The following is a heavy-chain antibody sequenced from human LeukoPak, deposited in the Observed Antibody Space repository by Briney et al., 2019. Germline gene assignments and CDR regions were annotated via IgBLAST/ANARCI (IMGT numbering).Heavy chain of an antibody. D-gene: IGHD6-13*01. V-gene: IGHV3-33*01. CDR2: IWYDGSNK. CDR3: ARDGRRTGIAAAGKLRGPNDY. J-gene: IGHJ4*02. CDR1: GFTFSSYG. Sequence: GRSLRLSCAASGFTFSSYGMHWVRQAPGKGLEWVAVIWYDGSNKYYADSVKGRFTISRDNSKNTLYLQMNSLRAEDTAVYYCARDGRRTGIAAAGKLRGPNDYRGQGTLVTVSS.